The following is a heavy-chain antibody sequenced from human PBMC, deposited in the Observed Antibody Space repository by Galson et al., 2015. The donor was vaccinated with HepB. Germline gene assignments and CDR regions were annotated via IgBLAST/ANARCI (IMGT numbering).Heavy chain of an antibody. CDR1: GFTFSSYD. CDR2: IDTAGET. Sequence: SLRLSCAASGFTFSSYDMHWVRQATGKGLEWVSGIDTAGETFYTDSVKGRFTISRENAKNSLYLQMNSLRAGDTAVYYCARTAGGSCYSRSCYYGMDVWGQGTTVTVSS. J-gene: IGHJ6*02. CDR3: ARTAGGSCYSRSCYYGMDV. D-gene: IGHD2-15*01. V-gene: IGHV3-13*01.